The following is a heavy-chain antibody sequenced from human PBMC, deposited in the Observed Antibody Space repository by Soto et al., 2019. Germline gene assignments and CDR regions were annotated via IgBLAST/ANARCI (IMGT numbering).Heavy chain of an antibody. CDR2: LYISGSI. J-gene: IGHJ6*02. CDR1: GASISSYY. V-gene: IGHV4-59*01. CDR3: ARDYMDV. Sequence: SETLSLTCSVSGASISSYYYTWIRQPPGKGLEWIGYLYISGSINYNPSLKSRVTISVDTSKNQISLNLKSVTAADTAVYYCARDYMDVWGQGTTVTVSS.